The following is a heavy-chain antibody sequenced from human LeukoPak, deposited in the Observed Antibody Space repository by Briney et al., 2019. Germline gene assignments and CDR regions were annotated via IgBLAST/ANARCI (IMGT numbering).Heavy chain of an antibody. J-gene: IGHJ4*02. D-gene: IGHD3-10*01. CDR1: GFTFSSYA. CDR2: ISYDGSNK. Sequence: GGSLRLSCAASGFTFSSYAMHWVRQAPGKGLEWVAVISYDGSNKYYADSVKGRFTIFRDNSKNTLYLQMNSLRAEDTAVYYCARDPVLLWFGARSDSFDYWGQGTLVTVSS. CDR3: ARDPVLLWFGARSDSFDY. V-gene: IGHV3-30-3*01.